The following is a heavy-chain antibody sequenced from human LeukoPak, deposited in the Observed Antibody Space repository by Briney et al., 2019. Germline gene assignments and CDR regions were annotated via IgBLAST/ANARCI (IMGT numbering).Heavy chain of an antibody. CDR2: INQSGTT. D-gene: IGHD2-2*02. CDR3: ARGRRPPLIPTAIYYYHMDV. Sequence: PSETLSLTCAVYGESLSGYYRSWIRQPPGKGLEWIGEINQSGTTNYNPSLKSRVTISVDTSKNQFSLKLNSVTDAATALYFCARGRRPPLIPTAIYYYHMDVWGKGTMVTVSS. J-gene: IGHJ6*03. CDR1: GESLSGYY. V-gene: IGHV4-34*01.